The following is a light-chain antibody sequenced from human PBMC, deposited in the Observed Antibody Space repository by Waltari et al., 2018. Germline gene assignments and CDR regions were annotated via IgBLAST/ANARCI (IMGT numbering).Light chain of an antibody. CDR1: QGISRF. J-gene: IGKJ1*01. V-gene: IGKV3-20*01. CDR2: DAS. Sequence: EIMLTQSPGTLSLSPGERATLPCRAIQGISRFLALFQQKPGQAPRLLIDDASIRATGSPDRFSVSGSGTDFSLTISRLEPEDIAVYYCQKYWSLPATFGQGTKVEIK. CDR3: QKYWSLPAT.